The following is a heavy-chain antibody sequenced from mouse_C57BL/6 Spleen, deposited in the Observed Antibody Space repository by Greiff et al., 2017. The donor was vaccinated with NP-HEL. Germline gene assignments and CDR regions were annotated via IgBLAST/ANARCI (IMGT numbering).Heavy chain of an antibody. J-gene: IGHJ1*03. CDR1: GYSITSGYY. V-gene: IGHV3-6*01. CDR3: ARVGSNPWYFDV. CDR2: ISYDGSN. D-gene: IGHD1-1*01. Sequence: SGPGLVKPSQSLSLTCSVTGYSITSGYYWNWIRQFPGNKLEWMGYISYDGSNNYNPSLKNRISITRDTSKNQFFLKLNSVTTEDTATYYCARVGSNPWYFDVWGTGTTVTVSS.